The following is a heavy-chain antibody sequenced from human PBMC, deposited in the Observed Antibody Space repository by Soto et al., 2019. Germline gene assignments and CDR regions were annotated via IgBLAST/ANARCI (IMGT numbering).Heavy chain of an antibody. CDR3: ARGTYYFYMDV. J-gene: IGHJ6*03. V-gene: IGHV4-31*03. Sequence: SETLSLTCTVSAGSIGSRVYYWSWIRQHPGKGLEWIGYIYSRGNTYYNPSLKSRVTISLDTSDNQFSLTLSSVTAADTAVYYCARGTYYFYMDVWGKGTTVTVSS. CDR2: IYSRGNT. CDR1: AGSIGSRVYY.